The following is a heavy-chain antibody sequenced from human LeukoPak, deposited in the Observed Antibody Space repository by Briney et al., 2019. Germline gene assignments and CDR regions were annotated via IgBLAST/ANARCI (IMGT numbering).Heavy chain of an antibody. V-gene: IGHV4-30-4*01. CDR2: IYYSGST. CDR3: ARRYDFWSGFDY. Sequence: XSETLSLTCTVSGGSISSGDYYWSWIRQPPGKGLEWIGYIYYSGSTYYNPSLKSRVTISVDTSKNQFSLKLSSVTAADTAVYYCARRYDFWSGFDYWGQGTLVTVSS. J-gene: IGHJ4*02. CDR1: GGSISSGDYY. D-gene: IGHD3-3*01.